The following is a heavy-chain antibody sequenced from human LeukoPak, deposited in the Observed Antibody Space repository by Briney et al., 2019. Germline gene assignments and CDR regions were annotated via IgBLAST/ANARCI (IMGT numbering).Heavy chain of an antibody. Sequence: SETLSLTCTVSGGSISSYYWSWIRQPPGKGLEWIGYIYYSGSTNYNPSLKSRVTISVDTSKNQFSLKLSSVTAADTAVYYCARGGYIRRIVVVPAATNWYFDLWGRGTLVTVCS. CDR1: GGSISSYY. CDR2: IYYSGST. D-gene: IGHD2-2*01. CDR3: ARGGYIRRIVVVPAATNWYFDL. J-gene: IGHJ2*01. V-gene: IGHV4-59*01.